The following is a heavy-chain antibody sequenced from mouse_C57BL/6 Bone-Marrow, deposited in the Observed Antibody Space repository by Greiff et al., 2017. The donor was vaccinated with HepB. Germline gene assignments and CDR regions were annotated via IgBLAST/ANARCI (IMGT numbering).Heavy chain of an antibody. CDR2: INYDGSST. CDR3: ARVPAYYSFDY. Sequence: EVKVVESEGGLVQPGSSMKLSCTASGFTFSDYYMAWVRQVPEKGLEWVANINYDGSSTYYLDSLKSRFIISRDNAKNILYLQMSSLKSEDTATYYCARVPAYYSFDYWGQGTTLTVSS. D-gene: IGHD2-12*01. CDR1: GFTFSDYY. J-gene: IGHJ2*01. V-gene: IGHV5-16*01.